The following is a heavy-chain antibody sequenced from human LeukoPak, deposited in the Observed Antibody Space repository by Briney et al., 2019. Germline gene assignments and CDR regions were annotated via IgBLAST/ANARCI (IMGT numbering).Heavy chain of an antibody. J-gene: IGHJ4*02. Sequence: GGSLRLSCAASGFTFSSYSMNWVRQAPGKGLEWVSSISSSSSYIYYADSVKGRFTISRDNAKNSLYLQMNSLRAEDTAVYYCAREYYDGSGSYSLDYWGQGTLVTVSS. CDR2: ISSSSSYI. D-gene: IGHD3-10*01. CDR1: GFTFSSYS. V-gene: IGHV3-21*01. CDR3: AREYYDGSGSYSLDY.